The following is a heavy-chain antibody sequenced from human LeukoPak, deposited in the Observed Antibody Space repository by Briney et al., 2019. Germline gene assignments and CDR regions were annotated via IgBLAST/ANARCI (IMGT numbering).Heavy chain of an antibody. CDR1: GFIFSTYG. CDR3: GKHDSSSYY. J-gene: IGHJ4*02. D-gene: IGHD3-22*01. CDR2: MRSDRSDE. V-gene: IGHV3-30*02. Sequence: GGPLTLLCAASGFIFSTYGMHWLRGAPGKALVLVAFMRSDRSDEYYAGSVKDRFTSSRDNSKKTVFVQMNSLRAEDTDVYYCGKHDSSSYYWGEGGQGTVS.